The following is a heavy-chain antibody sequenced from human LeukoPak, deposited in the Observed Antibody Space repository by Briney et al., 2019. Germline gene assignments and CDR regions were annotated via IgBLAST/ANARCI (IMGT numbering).Heavy chain of an antibody. CDR2: IYYSGST. Sequence: SETLSLTCTVSGGSISSSSYYWGWIRQPPGKGLEWIGSIYYSGSTYYNPSLKSRVTISVDTSKNQFSLKLSSVTAADTAVYYCARDATQSNSSHPWDYWGQGTLVTVPS. CDR1: GGSISSSSYY. CDR3: ARDATQSNSSHPWDY. V-gene: IGHV4-39*07. J-gene: IGHJ4*02. D-gene: IGHD6-6*01.